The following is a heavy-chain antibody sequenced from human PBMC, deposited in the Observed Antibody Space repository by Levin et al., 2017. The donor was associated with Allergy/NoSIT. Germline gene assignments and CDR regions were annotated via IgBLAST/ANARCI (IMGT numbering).Heavy chain of an antibody. Sequence: RAGGSLRLSCAASGFTFSSYAMHWVRQAPGKGLEWVAVISYDGSNKYYADSVKGRFTISRDNSKNTLYLQMNSLRAEDTAVYYCARGRDDILTGYSTGVYYYGMDVWGQGTTVTVSS. J-gene: IGHJ6*02. CDR1: GFTFSSYA. D-gene: IGHD3-9*01. CDR3: ARGRDDILTGYSTGVYYYGMDV. CDR2: ISYDGSNK. V-gene: IGHV3-30-3*01.